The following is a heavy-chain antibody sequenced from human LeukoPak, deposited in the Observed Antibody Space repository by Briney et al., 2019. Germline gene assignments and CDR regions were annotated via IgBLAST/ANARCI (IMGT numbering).Heavy chain of an antibody. D-gene: IGHD2-2*01. Sequence: GGSLRLSCAASGFTFSNYAMHWVRQAPGKGLEWAAVISYDGSNKYCADSVKGRFTISRDNSKNTLYLQMNSLRTDDTAVYYCAKDGTCSSASCYRFDPWGQGTLVTVSS. CDR2: ISYDGSNK. CDR1: GFTFSNYA. V-gene: IGHV3-30*04. J-gene: IGHJ5*02. CDR3: AKDGTCSSASCYRFDP.